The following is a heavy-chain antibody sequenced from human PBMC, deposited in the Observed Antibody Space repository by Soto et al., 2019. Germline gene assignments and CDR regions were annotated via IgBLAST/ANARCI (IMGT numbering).Heavy chain of an antibody. CDR2: IIPILGIA. CDR3: ARDSRAGYNFDYCYGMDV. CDR1: GGTFSSYT. Sequence: QVQLVQSGAEVKKPGSSVKVSCKASGGTFSSYTISWVRQAPGQGVQWMGRIIPILGIANYAQKFQGRVTITADKSTSTAYRELSSLRSEDTAVYYCARDSRAGYNFDYCYGMDVWGQGTTVTVSS. D-gene: IGHD5-12*01. V-gene: IGHV1-69*08. J-gene: IGHJ6*02.